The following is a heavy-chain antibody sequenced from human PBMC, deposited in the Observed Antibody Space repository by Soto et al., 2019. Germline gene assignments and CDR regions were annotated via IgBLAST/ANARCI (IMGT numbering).Heavy chain of an antibody. Sequence: SVKVSCKASGGTFSSYAISWVRQAPGQGLEWMGGIIPIFGTANYAQKFQGRVTITADKSTSTAYMELSSLRSKDTAVYYCAGIGYCSSTSCYRSGKGMDVWGQGTTVTVSS. D-gene: IGHD2-2*01. V-gene: IGHV1-69*06. CDR3: AGIGYCSSTSCYRSGKGMDV. CDR1: GGTFSSYA. J-gene: IGHJ6*02. CDR2: IIPIFGTA.